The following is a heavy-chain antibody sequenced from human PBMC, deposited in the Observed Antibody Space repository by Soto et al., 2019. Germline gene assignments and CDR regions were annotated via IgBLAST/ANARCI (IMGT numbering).Heavy chain of an antibody. J-gene: IGHJ3*02. D-gene: IGHD5-12*01. Sequence: XGSLLLSCPASGFTFSSCSMSWVRQAPGKGLDWVSAISVSGGSTYYADSVKGRFTISRDNSKNTLYLQMNSLRAEDTAVYYCAKWIVATSIDAFDIWGQGTMVTVSS. V-gene: IGHV3-23*01. CDR2: ISVSGGST. CDR3: AKWIVATSIDAFDI. CDR1: GFTFSSCS.